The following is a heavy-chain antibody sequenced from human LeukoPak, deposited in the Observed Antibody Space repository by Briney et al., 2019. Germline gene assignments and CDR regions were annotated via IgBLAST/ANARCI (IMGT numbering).Heavy chain of an antibody. CDR3: ARPQKRSIAAASPPGY. CDR2: ISSSSSYI. V-gene: IGHV3-21*01. D-gene: IGHD6-13*01. CDR1: GFTLSNYA. J-gene: IGHJ4*02. Sequence: PGGSLRLSCAASGFTLSNYAMNWVRQAPGKGLEWVSSISSSSSYIYYADSVKGRFTISRDNAKNSLYLQMNSLRAEDTAVYYCARPQKRSIAAASPPGYWGQGTLVTVSS.